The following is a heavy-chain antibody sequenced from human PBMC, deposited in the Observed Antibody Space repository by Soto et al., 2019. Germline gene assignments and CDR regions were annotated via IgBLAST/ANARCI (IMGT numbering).Heavy chain of an antibody. CDR1: GYTFTSYA. CDR3: ARRIVVVVTAKDAFDI. D-gene: IGHD2-15*01. CDR2: INAGNGNT. V-gene: IGHV1-3*01. J-gene: IGHJ3*02. Sequence: QVQLVQSGAEVKKPGASVKVSCKASGYTFTSYAMHWVRQAPGQRLEWMGWINAGNGNTKYSQKFQGRVTITRDASASTAYMELSSLRSEDTAVYYCARRIVVVVTAKDAFDIWGQGTMVTVSS.